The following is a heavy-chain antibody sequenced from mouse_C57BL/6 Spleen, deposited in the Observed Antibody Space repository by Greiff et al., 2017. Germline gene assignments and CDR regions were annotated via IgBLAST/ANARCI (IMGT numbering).Heavy chain of an antibody. J-gene: IGHJ4*01. Sequence: QVQLQQPGAELVMPGASVKLSCKASGYTFTSYWMHWVKQRPGQGLEWIGEIDPSDSYTNYNQKFKGKSTLTVDKSSSTASMQLSSLTSEDSAVYYCARRGASYYAMDYWGQGTSVTVSS. CDR3: ARRGASYYAMDY. V-gene: IGHV1-69*01. CDR1: GYTFTSYW. D-gene: IGHD6-1*01. CDR2: IDPSDSYT.